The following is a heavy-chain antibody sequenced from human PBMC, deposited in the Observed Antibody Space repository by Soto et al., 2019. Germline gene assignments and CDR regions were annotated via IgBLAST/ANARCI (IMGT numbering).Heavy chain of an antibody. CDR1: AGSFSQYY. CDR3: ARGGSSDWQVALDI. J-gene: IGHJ3*02. CDR2: IKHGGSS. Sequence: QVQQQPWGAGLLKPSESLSLTCTVYAGSFSQYYWNRSRQSPGMGREWIGNIKHGGSSSYNPSLRSLASISVDMSKNQCSLTLSSVTAADTALYYCARGGSSDWQVALDIWGKGTMVPVSS. V-gene: IGHV4-34*01. D-gene: IGHD6-19*01.